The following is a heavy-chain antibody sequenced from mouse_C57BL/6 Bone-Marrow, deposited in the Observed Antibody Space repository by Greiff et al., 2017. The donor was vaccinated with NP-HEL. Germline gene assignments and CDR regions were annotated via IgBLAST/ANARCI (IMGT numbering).Heavy chain of an antibody. J-gene: IGHJ3*01. CDR3: ASELGRWGAY. CDR1: GYTFTSYG. D-gene: IGHD4-1*01. V-gene: IGHV1-81*01. Sequence: QVQLQQSGAELARPGASVKLSCKASGYTFTSYGISWVKQRTGQGLEWIGEIYPRSGNTYYNEKFKGKATLTADKSSSTAYMELRSLTSEDSAVYFCASELGRWGAYWGQGTLVTVSA. CDR2: IYPRSGNT.